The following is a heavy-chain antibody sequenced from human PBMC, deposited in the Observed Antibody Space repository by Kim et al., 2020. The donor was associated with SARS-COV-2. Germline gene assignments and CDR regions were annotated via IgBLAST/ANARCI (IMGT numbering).Heavy chain of an antibody. Sequence: SETLSLTCTVSGGSVSSGSYYWSWIRQPPGKGLEWIGYIYYSGSTNYNPSLKSRVTISVDTSKNQFSLKLSSVTAADTAVYYCARDTGGVFDYWGQGTL. CDR2: IYYSGST. J-gene: IGHJ4*02. D-gene: IGHD1-26*01. V-gene: IGHV4-61*01. CDR1: GGSVSSGSYY. CDR3: ARDTGGVFDY.